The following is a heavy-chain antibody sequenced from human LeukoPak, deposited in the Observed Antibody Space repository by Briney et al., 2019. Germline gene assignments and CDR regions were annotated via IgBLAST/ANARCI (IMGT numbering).Heavy chain of an antibody. J-gene: IGHJ4*02. CDR2: INGDGSNS. CDR1: GFTFTTYW. CDR3: ARTSPTSHFDF. D-gene: IGHD3-16*01. Sequence: AGGSLRLSCVASGFTFTTYWMHWVRQAPGKGLVWVSRINGDGSNSNYADSVKGRFTISGDNARNTLYLQMNGLRAEDTALYYCARTSPTSHFDFWGQGTLVTVSS. V-gene: IGHV3-74*01.